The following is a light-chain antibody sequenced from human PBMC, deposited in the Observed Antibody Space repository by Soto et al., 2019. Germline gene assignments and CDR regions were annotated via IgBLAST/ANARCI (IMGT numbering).Light chain of an antibody. CDR2: DAN. CDR1: SSHVRNYNL. V-gene: IGLV2-23*01. J-gene: IGLJ2*01. Sequence: QSVLTQPASVSGSPGQSITISCTGTSSHVRNYNLVSWYQQFPGKAPKLITYDANKRPSGVSNRFSGSNSANTASLTISGLQAEDEADYHCCSYAGSSTVVFGGGTKLTVL. CDR3: CSYAGSSTVV.